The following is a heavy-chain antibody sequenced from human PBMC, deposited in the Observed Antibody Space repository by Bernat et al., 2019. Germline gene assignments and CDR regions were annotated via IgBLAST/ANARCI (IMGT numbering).Heavy chain of an antibody. D-gene: IGHD3-10*01. CDR1: GFTFSSYG. CDR3: ARGGSKLWFGELLLDY. CDR2: IWYDGSNK. V-gene: IGHV3-33*01. Sequence: QVQLVESGGGVVQPGRSLRLSCAASGFTFSSYGMHWVCQAPGKGLEWVAVIWYDGSNKYYADSVKGRFTISRDNSKNTLYLQMNSLRAEDTAVYYCARGGSKLWFGELLLDYWGQGTLVTVSS. J-gene: IGHJ4*02.